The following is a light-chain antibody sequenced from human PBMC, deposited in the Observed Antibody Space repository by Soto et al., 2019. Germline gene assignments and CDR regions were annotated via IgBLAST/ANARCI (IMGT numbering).Light chain of an antibody. V-gene: IGKV3-20*01. Sequence: EIVLTQSPGTPSLSPGERATLSCRASQSVYSNYLAWYQQKPGQAPRLLIYGASSRATGIPDRFSGSGSGTDFTLAISSLEPEDFAVYYCQQYGSSLMYTFGQGTKLEIK. CDR2: GAS. J-gene: IGKJ2*01. CDR1: QSVYSNY. CDR3: QQYGSSLMYT.